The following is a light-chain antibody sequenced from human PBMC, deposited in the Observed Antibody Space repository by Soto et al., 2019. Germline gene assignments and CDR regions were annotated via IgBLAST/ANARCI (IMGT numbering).Light chain of an antibody. J-gene: IGLJ2*01. Sequence: SYELTQPPSVSVAPGETARIPCGANNIGSKSVHWYQQKPGQAPVLVIYYDSDRPSGIPERFSGSNSGNTATLTISRVEAGDEADYFCQVRHSREVFGGGTKLTVL. CDR1: NIGSKS. CDR2: YDS. V-gene: IGLV3-21*04. CDR3: QVRHSREV.